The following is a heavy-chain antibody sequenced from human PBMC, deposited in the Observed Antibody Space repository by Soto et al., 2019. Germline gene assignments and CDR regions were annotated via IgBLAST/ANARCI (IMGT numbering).Heavy chain of an antibody. CDR3: AKNCGGDCYTNFDF. CDR2: ILYDGSNE. Sequence: PGGSLRLSCAASGFTFSNFGMHWVRQAPGKGLEWLTFILYDGSNEYYADSVKGRFTISRDNSKNTLYLQMNSLRAEDTAVYYCAKNCGGDCYTNFDFWGQGTLVTVSS. D-gene: IGHD2-21*02. CDR1: GFTFSNFG. J-gene: IGHJ4*02. V-gene: IGHV3-30*18.